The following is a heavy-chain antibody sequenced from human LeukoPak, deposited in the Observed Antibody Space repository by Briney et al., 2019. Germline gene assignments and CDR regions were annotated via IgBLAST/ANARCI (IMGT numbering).Heavy chain of an antibody. Sequence: GGSLRLSCAASGFTFSSYWMSWVRQAPGKGLEWVANIKQDGSEKYYVDSVKGRFTISRDNAKNSLYLQMNSLRAEDTAVYYSVRYSDYDDHFDYWGQGTLVTVSS. CDR1: GFTFSSYW. D-gene: IGHD5-12*01. CDR2: IKQDGSEK. V-gene: IGHV3-7*01. CDR3: VRYSDYDDHFDY. J-gene: IGHJ4*02.